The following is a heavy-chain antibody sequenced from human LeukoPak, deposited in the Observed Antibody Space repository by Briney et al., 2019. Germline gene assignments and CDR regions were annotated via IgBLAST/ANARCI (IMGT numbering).Heavy chain of an antibody. CDR3: ARRGGDGYNLPDY. Sequence: GGSLRLSWAPSGFPFSSYGLNGARRAQGKGREGVSSISSSSSNIYYADSLKGRFTISRDNAKNSLYLQMNSLRAEDTAVYYCARRGGDGYNLPDYWGQGTLVTVSS. CDR2: ISSSSSNI. V-gene: IGHV3-21*01. CDR1: GFPFSSYG. D-gene: IGHD5-24*01. J-gene: IGHJ4*02.